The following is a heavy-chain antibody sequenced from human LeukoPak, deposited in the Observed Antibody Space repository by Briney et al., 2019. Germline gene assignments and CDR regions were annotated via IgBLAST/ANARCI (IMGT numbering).Heavy chain of an antibody. V-gene: IGHV7-4-1*02. D-gene: IGHD2-2*01. CDR2: INTNTGNP. J-gene: IGHJ4*02. CDR3: ARDNNIVVVPALGY. Sequence: GASVKVSCKASGGTFTSYAMNWVRQAPGQGLEWMGWINTNTGNPTYAQGFTGRFVFSLDTSVSTAYLQISSLKAEDTAVYYCARDNNIVVVPALGYWGQGTLVTVSS. CDR1: GGTFTSYA.